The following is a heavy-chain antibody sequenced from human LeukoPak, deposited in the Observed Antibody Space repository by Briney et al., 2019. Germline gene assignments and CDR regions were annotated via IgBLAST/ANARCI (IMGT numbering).Heavy chain of an antibody. CDR1: GGSLSGYY. CDR2: SNHSGST. D-gene: IGHD6-13*01. CDR3: ASARRSWYQYYGMDV. J-gene: IGHJ6*02. Sequence: SETLSLTCAVYGGSLSGYYWSWIRQPPGKGLEWIGESNHSGSTNYNPSLKSRVTISVDTSKNQFSLKLSSVTAADTAVYYCASARRSWYQYYGMDVWGQGTTVTVSS. V-gene: IGHV4-34*01.